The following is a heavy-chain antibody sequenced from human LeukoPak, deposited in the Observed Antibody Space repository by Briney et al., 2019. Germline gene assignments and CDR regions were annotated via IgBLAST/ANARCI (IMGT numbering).Heavy chain of an antibody. CDR2: ISYDGSNK. J-gene: IGHJ4*02. Sequence: GGSLRLSCAASGFTFSSYGMHWVRQAPGKGLEWVAVISYDGSNKYYADSVKGRFTISRDNSKNTLYLQVNSLRAEDTAVYYCAKVRGLVVLDYWGQGTLVTVSS. V-gene: IGHV3-30*18. CDR1: GFTFSSYG. CDR3: AKVRGLVVLDY. D-gene: IGHD2-2*01.